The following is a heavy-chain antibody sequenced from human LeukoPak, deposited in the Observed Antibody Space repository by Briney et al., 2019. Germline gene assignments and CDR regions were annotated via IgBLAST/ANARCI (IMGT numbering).Heavy chain of an antibody. J-gene: IGHJ6*03. D-gene: IGHD2-21*02. Sequence: SETLSLTCNVSGGSFNGYYWSWIRQPPGKGLEWIGEINHSGTTNHNPSLKSRVTVSIDTSKQQFFLKLTSVTAADTAVYYCTRLVVTAPNYHYYMDVWGEGTTVTVSS. CDR3: TRLVVTAPNYHYYMDV. CDR2: INHSGTT. V-gene: IGHV4-34*01. CDR1: GGSFNGYY.